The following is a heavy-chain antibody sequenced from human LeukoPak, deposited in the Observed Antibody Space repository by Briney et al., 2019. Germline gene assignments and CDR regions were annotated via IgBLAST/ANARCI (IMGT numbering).Heavy chain of an antibody. CDR1: GGSISSYY. CDR2: IYYSGST. Sequence: SETLSLTCTVSGGSISSYYWSWIRQPPGKGLEWIGYIYYSGSTNYNPSLKSRVTISVDTSKNQFSLKLSSVTAADTAVYYCARDRSYSGSYYDYWGQGTLVTVSS. D-gene: IGHD1-26*01. J-gene: IGHJ4*02. V-gene: IGHV4-59*12. CDR3: ARDRSYSGSYYDY.